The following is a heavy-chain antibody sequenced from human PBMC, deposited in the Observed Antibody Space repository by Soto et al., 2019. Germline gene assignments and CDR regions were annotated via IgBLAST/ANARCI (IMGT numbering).Heavy chain of an antibody. J-gene: IGHJ4*02. Sequence: SETLSLTCTVSGGSISRYYWSWIRQPPGKGLEWIGYIYYSGSTNYNPSLKSRVTISVDTSNNHFSLKLSSVTAADTAVYYCASNFGSYKYYFDYWGQGTLVTVPQ. CDR2: IYYSGST. CDR1: GGSISRYY. V-gene: IGHV4-59*01. D-gene: IGHD1-26*01. CDR3: ASNFGSYKYYFDY.